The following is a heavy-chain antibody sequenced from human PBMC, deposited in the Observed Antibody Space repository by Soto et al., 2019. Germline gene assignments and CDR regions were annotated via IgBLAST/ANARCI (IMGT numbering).Heavy chain of an antibody. Sequence: PSETLSLTCAVSGGSISSSNWWSWVRQPPGKGLEWIGEIYHSGSTNYNPSLKSRVTISVDKSKNQFSLMLSSMTAADTAMYSCARSGEIEGEDNGFDPWAQEPRVPV. J-gene: IGHJ5*02. D-gene: IGHD3-10*01. CDR3: ARSGEIEGEDNGFDP. CDR2: IYHSGST. CDR1: GGSISSSNW. V-gene: IGHV4-4*02.